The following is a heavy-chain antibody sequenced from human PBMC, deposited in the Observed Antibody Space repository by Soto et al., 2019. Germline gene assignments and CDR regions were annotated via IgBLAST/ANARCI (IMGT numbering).Heavy chain of an antibody. Sequence: SETLLLTCAVYCGSFSGYYWHWLSQHAGKGLEWIGENNHSGSTNYNPSLKSRVNISVATSKNQFSLKLRSLTAAYTSVYHCPRGGGSGCNTTWLDPWGQGTLV. V-gene: IGHV4-34*01. J-gene: IGHJ5*02. CDR2: NNHSGST. CDR3: PRGGGSGCNTTWLDP. D-gene: IGHD6-19*01. CDR1: CGSFSGYY.